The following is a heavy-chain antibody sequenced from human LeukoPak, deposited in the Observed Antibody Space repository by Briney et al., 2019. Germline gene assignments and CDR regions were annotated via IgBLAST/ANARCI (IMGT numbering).Heavy chain of an antibody. D-gene: IGHD3-10*01. J-gene: IGHJ4*02. CDR2: ISSGSRNI. CDR1: GFTFSSYT. CDR3: AKLAKYFYGSETYYFFEH. V-gene: IGHV3-48*01. Sequence: GGSLRLSCAASGFTFSSYTMNWVRQAPGKGLEWVSDISSGSRNINYADSVKGRFTVSRDNAKNSLYLQMNSLRVEDTAVYYCAKLAKYFYGSETYYFFEHWGQGTPVTASS.